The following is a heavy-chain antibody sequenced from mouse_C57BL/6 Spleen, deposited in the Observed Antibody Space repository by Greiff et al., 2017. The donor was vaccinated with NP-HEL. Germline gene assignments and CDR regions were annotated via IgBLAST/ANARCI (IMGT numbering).Heavy chain of an antibody. Sequence: VKLVESGPGLVAPSQSLSITCTVSGFSLTSYGVHWVRQPPGKGLEWLVVIWSDGSTTYNSALKSRLSISKDNSKSQVFLKMNSLQTDDTAMYYCARQGYSNYDYAMDYWGQGTSVTVSS. CDR2: IWSDGST. D-gene: IGHD2-5*01. J-gene: IGHJ4*01. CDR3: ARQGYSNYDYAMDY. V-gene: IGHV2-6-1*01. CDR1: GFSLTSYG.